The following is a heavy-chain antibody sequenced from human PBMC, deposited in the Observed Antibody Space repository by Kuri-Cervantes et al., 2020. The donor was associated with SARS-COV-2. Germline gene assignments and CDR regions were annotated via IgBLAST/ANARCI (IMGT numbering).Heavy chain of an antibody. CDR1: GFTFTRTD. J-gene: IGHJ6*02. CDR2: IWYDGSNK. Sequence: LSLTCASSGFTFTRTDMHWVRQAPGKGLEWVAVIWYDGSNKYYADSVKSRFTISRDNSKTTLYLQMNSLRAEDTAVYYCAREGVVGATTYYYYGMDVWGQGTTVTVSS. V-gene: IGHV3-33*08. D-gene: IGHD1-26*01. CDR3: AREGVVGATTYYYYGMDV.